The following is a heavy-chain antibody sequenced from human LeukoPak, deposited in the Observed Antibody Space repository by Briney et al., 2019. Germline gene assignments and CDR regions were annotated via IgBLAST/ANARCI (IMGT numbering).Heavy chain of an antibody. V-gene: IGHV1-46*01. Sequence: ASVKVSCKASGYTFTSYYMHWVRQAPGQGLEWMGIINPSGGSTSYAQKFQGRLTVTRDMSTRTVNMELSDLRPEDTAVYYCARDYSGEWEQLTGWWFDPWGQGTLVIVSS. D-gene: IGHD3-16*01. CDR1: GYTFTSYY. CDR3: ARDYSGEWEQLTGWWFDP. CDR2: INPSGGST. J-gene: IGHJ5*02.